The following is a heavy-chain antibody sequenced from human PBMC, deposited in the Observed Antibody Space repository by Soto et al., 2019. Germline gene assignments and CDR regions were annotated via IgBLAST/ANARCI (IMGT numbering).Heavy chain of an antibody. CDR2: ISYNGGNR. CDR1: GFTFSNYA. J-gene: IGHJ6*01. D-gene: IGHD2-15*01. CDR3: ARGDREDTAVVIGVRPGEYGVDV. V-gene: IGHV3-30*04. Sequence: QVQLVESGGGVVQPGRSLRLSCAASGFTFSNYAMHWVRQAPGKGLECVAVISYNGGNRFYRDYVTGRFTISRDNSKNTVHLQIDSLRDEDADVYYCARGDREDTAVVIGVRPGEYGVDVWGQGATVTVSS.